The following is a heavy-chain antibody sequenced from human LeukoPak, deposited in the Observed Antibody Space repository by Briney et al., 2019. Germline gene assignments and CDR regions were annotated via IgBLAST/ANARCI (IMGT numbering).Heavy chain of an antibody. D-gene: IGHD1-26*01. Sequence: GGSLRLSCAASGFTFSSYSMNWVRQAPGKGLESVSYISSSSSTIYYAGSVKGRFTISRDNAKNSLFLQMNSLRAEDTAVYYCARSRGSSGSYPFDYWGQGTLVTVSS. CDR3: ARSRGSSGSYPFDY. CDR1: GFTFSSYS. J-gene: IGHJ4*02. CDR2: ISSSSSTI. V-gene: IGHV3-48*01.